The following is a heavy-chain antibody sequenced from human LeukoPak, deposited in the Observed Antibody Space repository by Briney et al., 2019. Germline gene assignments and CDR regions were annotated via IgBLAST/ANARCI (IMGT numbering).Heavy chain of an antibody. J-gene: IGHJ4*02. CDR1: GFTVSSNY. D-gene: IGHD4-11*01. Sequence: GGSLRLSCAASGFTVSSNYMSWVRQAPGKGLEWVSGVTSSGSSTYYADSVKGRFTISRDSSRSTLYLQMNSLRAEDTAVYYCTKVGVYSNFYFDYWGQGILVTVSS. V-gene: IGHV3-23*01. CDR3: TKVGVYSNFYFDY. CDR2: VTSSGSST.